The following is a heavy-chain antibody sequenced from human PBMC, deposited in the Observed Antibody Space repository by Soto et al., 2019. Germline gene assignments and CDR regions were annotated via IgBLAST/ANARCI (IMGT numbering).Heavy chain of an antibody. CDR2: INNSGNVT. V-gene: IGHV3-23*01. CDR1: GFTFTNYA. J-gene: IGHJ6*03. CDR3: AKSHVPAANHFYYIDF. D-gene: IGHD2-2*01. Sequence: EVQLLDSGGGWVQPGGSLRLSCAASGFTFTNYAMSWVRQAPGKGLEWVSGINNSGNVTNNADSVRGRFTIARDNSKNTLYLQMNCLRAEDSAVYYCAKSHVPAANHFYYIDFWGKGTKVTVSS.